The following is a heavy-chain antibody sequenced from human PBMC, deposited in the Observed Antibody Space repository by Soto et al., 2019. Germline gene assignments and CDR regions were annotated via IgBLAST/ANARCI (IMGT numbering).Heavy chain of an antibody. J-gene: IGHJ6*02. D-gene: IGHD2-2*01. V-gene: IGHV3-30-3*01. Sequence: LRLSCAASGFTISNYGMHWARQAPGKGLEWVAVISYDGTITYYADSVKGRFTISRDNSKNTLYLQMNSLRTEDTAVYYCATTRVGPCSSSICFSGIFDGMDIWGQGTTVTVSS. CDR1: GFTISNYG. CDR3: ATTRVGPCSSSICFSGIFDGMDI. CDR2: ISYDGTIT.